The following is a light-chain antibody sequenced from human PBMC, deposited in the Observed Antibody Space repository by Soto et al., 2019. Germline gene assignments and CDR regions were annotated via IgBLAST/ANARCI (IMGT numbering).Light chain of an antibody. V-gene: IGLV2-23*02. CDR3: CSFAGSNPFPYV. CDR2: EVN. J-gene: IGLJ1*01. CDR1: VSDVGSHNL. Sequence: QSVLTQPASVSGSAGQSITISCTGTVSDVGSHNLVSWYQQHPDKAPKLIIYEVNGRPSGVSSRFSGSKSGNTASLTVSGLQPDDEADYHCCSFAGSNPFPYVFGTGTKVTVL.